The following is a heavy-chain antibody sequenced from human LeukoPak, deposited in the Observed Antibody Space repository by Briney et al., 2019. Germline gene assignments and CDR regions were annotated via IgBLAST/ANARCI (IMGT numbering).Heavy chain of an antibody. CDR2: ISGSGGST. D-gene: IGHD5-18*01. J-gene: IGHJ4*02. V-gene: IGHV3-23*01. Sequence: GGSLRLSCAASGFTFSSYAMSWVHQAPGKGLEWVSAISGSGGSTYYADSVKGRFTISRDNSKNTLYLQMNSLRAEDTAVYYWARKLGYSYGSPLDFGGQGTRVTLSS. CDR3: ARKLGYSYGSPLDF. CDR1: GFTFSSYA.